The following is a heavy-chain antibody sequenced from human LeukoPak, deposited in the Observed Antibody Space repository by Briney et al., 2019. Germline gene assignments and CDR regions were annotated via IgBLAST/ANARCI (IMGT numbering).Heavy chain of an antibody. D-gene: IGHD3-3*01. Sequence: SVKVSCKASGGTFSSYAISWVRQAPGQGLEWMGGIIPIFGTANYAQKFQGRVTITTDESTSTAYMELSSLRSEDTAVYYCARASPPDYDFWSGLFDYWGQGTLVTVSS. CDR2: IIPIFGTA. CDR1: GGTFSSYA. V-gene: IGHV1-69*05. CDR3: ARASPPDYDFWSGLFDY. J-gene: IGHJ4*02.